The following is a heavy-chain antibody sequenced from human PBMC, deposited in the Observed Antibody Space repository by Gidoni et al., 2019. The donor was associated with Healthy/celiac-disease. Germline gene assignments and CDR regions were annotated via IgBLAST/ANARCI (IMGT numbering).Heavy chain of an antibody. CDR3: ARHARDGYNWVDY. D-gene: IGHD5-12*01. CDR1: GASISSSY. CDR2: IYYSGST. Sequence: QVQLQESGPGLVKPSETLSLTCPVSGASISSSYWSWIRQPPGKGLEWIGYIYYSGSTNYNPSLKSRVTISVDTSKNQFSLKLSSVTAADTAVYYCARHARDGYNWVDYWGQGTLVTVSS. V-gene: IGHV4-59*08. J-gene: IGHJ4*02.